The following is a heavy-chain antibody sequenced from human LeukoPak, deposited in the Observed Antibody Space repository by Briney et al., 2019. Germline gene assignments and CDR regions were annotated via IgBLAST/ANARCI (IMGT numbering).Heavy chain of an antibody. CDR2: IYPSGTT. CDR3: ARDDLPGQLDY. Sequence: SQTLSLTCTVSGGSINSGTYYWSWIRQPAGKGLEWIGRIYPSGTTYYNPSLKSRVTISVDTSKNQFSLKLSSVTAADTAVYYCARDDLPGQLDYWGQGTLVTVSS. J-gene: IGHJ4*02. V-gene: IGHV4-61*02. CDR1: GGSINSGTYY.